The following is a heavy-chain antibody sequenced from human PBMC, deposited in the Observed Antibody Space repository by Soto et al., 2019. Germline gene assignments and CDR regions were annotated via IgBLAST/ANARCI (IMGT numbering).Heavy chain of an antibody. CDR1: GGSISSSNW. Sequence: QVQLQESGPGLVKPSETLSLTCAVSGGSISSSNWWHWVRQPPGKGLEWIGEIHHSGTTNYNPSPKIRVAISVDKSKNQFSLKLNSVTAADTAVYYCARVRQYCSGTSCYLDPWGQGTLVTVSS. V-gene: IGHV4-4*02. D-gene: IGHD2-2*01. CDR3: ARVRQYCSGTSCYLDP. J-gene: IGHJ5*02. CDR2: IHHSGTT.